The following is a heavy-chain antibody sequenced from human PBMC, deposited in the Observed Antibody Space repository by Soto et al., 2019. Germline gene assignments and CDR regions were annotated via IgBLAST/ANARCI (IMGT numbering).Heavy chain of an antibody. J-gene: IGHJ6*02. Sequence: SETLSLTCTVSGGSISSGGYYWSWIRQHPGKGLEWIGYIYYSGSTYYNPSLKSRVTISVDTSKNQFSLKLSSVTAADTAVYYCARDYLAVAGTYYYYGMDVWGQGTTVTVSS. D-gene: IGHD6-19*01. V-gene: IGHV4-31*03. CDR2: IYYSGST. CDR1: GGSISSGGYY. CDR3: ARDYLAVAGTYYYYGMDV.